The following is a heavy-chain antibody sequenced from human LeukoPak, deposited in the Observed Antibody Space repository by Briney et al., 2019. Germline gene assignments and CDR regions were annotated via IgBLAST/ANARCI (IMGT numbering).Heavy chain of an antibody. J-gene: IGHJ4*02. D-gene: IGHD3-9*01. CDR1: GYTFSSYG. CDR3: ARGGWVHYDILTGYYDY. CDR2: ISSYNGNT. Sequence: ASVKVSCKTSGYTFSSYGITWVRQAPGQGLEWMGWISSYNGNTKYAQKLQVRVTMTTDTSTSTAYMELRSLRSDDTAVYYCARGGWVHYDILTGYYDYWGQGTLVTVSS. V-gene: IGHV1-18*04.